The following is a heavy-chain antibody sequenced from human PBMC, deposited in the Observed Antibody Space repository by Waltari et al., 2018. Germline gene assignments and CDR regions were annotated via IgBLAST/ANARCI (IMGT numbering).Heavy chain of an antibody. Sequence: QVQLVQSGAEVKKPGPSVKVPCKASGYTFTSYDINWLRQATGQGLEWMGWMNPNSGNTGYAQKFQGRVTITRNTSISTAYMELSSLRSEDTAVYYCARGKEYSGYLDYWGQGTLVTVSS. J-gene: IGHJ4*02. CDR2: MNPNSGNT. CDR1: GYTFTSYD. V-gene: IGHV1-8*03. CDR3: ARGKEYSGYLDY. D-gene: IGHD5-12*01.